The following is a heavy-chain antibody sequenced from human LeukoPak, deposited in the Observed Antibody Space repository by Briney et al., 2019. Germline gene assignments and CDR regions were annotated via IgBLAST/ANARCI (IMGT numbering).Heavy chain of an antibody. CDR3: ASGGHLDY. CDR2: INQDGSEK. D-gene: IGHD3-16*01. CDR1: GIAYRRFW. Sequence: GGSLRLYCAASGIAYRRFWMSWVGRAPVPWLQWVANINQDGSEKHYVDSVKGRFTISRDNAENSLYLQMNSLRAEDTAVYYCASGGHLDYWGQGALVTVAS. J-gene: IGHJ4*02. V-gene: IGHV3-7*03.